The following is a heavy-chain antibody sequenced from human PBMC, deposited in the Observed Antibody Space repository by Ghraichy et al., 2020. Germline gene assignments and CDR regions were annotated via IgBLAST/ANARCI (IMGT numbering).Heavy chain of an antibody. CDR1: GYTFTSYG. CDR2: ISAYNGNT. J-gene: IGHJ5*02. V-gene: IGHV1-18*04. D-gene: IGHD3-3*01. CDR3: ARDALPGFFWNGYSNWFDP. Sequence: ASVKVSCKASGYTFTSYGISWVRQAPGQGLEWMGWISAYNGNTNYAQKLQGRVTMTTDTSTSTAYMELRSLRSDDTAVYYCARDALPGFFWNGYSNWFDPWGQGTLVTVSS.